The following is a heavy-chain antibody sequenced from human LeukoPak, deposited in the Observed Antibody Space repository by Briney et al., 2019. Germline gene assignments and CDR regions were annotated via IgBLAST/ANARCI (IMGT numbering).Heavy chain of an antibody. CDR2: ISSSSYT. CDR3: ARDLRDSSGSTGGYYYYYYGMDV. J-gene: IGHJ6*02. V-gene: IGHV3-11*05. Sequence: GGSLRLSCAASGFTFSDYYMSWIRQAPGKGLEWVSYISSSSYTNYADSVKGRFTISRDNARNSLYLQMNSLRAEDTAVYYCARDLRDSSGSTGGYYYYYYGMDVWGQGTTVTVSS. D-gene: IGHD3-22*01. CDR1: GFTFSDYY.